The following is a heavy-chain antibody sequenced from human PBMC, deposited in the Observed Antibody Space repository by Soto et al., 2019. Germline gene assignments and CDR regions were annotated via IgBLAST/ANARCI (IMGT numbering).Heavy chain of an antibody. Sequence: QVQLVQSGAEVTEPGASVKLSCKTSGYTFSTYGLSWVRQAPGQGLEWMGWTVATSGSTIYAQKFQGRVTVTTDRYTNTGYLELRSLTSDDTALYYCASVAGYGSGSRHFDNWGQGTLVTVSS. D-gene: IGHD3-10*01. V-gene: IGHV1-18*01. CDR1: GYTFSTYG. CDR2: TVATSGST. J-gene: IGHJ4*02. CDR3: ASVAGYGSGSRHFDN.